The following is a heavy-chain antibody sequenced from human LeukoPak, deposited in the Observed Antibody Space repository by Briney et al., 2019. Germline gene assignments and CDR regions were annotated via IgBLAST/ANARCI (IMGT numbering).Heavy chain of an antibody. J-gene: IGHJ6*02. CDR2: INPNSGGT. V-gene: IGHV1-2*02. CDR3: ARHNGKARCSSSWYENGMDV. D-gene: IGHD6-13*01. Sequence: ASVKVSCKASGYTFTGYYMHWVRQAPGQGLEWMGWINPNSGGTNYAQKFQGRVTMTRDTSISTAYLQWSSLKASDTAMYYCARHNGKARCSSSWYENGMDVWGQGTAVTVSS. CDR1: GYTFTGYY.